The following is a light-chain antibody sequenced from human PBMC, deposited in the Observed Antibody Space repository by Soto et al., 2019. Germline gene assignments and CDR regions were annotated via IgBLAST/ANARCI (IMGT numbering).Light chain of an antibody. Sequence: QSVLTQSPSASASVGASVKLTCTLSSGHSNYAIAWHQQQPGKGPRYLMKVNSDGSHNKGDGIPDRFSGSSSGAERYLTISSLQSEDEADYYCQTWGTGIVVFGGGTKLTVL. CDR3: QTWGTGIVV. V-gene: IGLV4-69*01. J-gene: IGLJ2*01. CDR2: VNSDGSH. CDR1: SGHSNYA.